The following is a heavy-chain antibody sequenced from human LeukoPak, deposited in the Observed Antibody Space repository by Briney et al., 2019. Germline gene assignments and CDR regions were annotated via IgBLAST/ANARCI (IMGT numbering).Heavy chain of an antibody. D-gene: IGHD2-15*01. V-gene: IGHV3-21*04. CDR2: ISSSSRYI. Sequence: PGGSLRLSCAASGFTFSTYSMNWVRQTPEKGLEWVSSISSSSRYIYYADSVKGRFTISRDNAKNSLYLQMNSLRAEDTAVYYCAKGTTIVVVAATLDYWGQGTLVTVSS. J-gene: IGHJ4*02. CDR3: AKGTTIVVVAATLDY. CDR1: GFTFSTYS.